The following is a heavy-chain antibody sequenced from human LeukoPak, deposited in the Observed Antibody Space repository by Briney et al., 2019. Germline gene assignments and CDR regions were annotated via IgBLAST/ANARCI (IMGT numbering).Heavy chain of an antibody. V-gene: IGHV3-21*01. CDR1: GFTFSSYS. D-gene: IGHD6-13*01. J-gene: IGHJ4*02. CDR3: ARWYSSSWSSDTDFDY. CDR2: ISSSSSYI. Sequence: PGGSLRLSCAASGFTFSSYSMNWVRQAPGKGLEWVSSISSSSSYIYYADSVKGRFTISRDNAKNSLYLQMNSLRAEDTAVHYCARWYSSSWSSDTDFDYRGQGTLVTVSS.